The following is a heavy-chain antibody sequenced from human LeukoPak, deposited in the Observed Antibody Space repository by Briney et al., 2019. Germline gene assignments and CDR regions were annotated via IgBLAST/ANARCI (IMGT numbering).Heavy chain of an antibody. Sequence: GRSLRLSCAASGFTFSSYGMHWVRQAPGKGLEWVAVISSDGVNKYSADSVMGRFTISRDNSKNTLYLQMNSLRAEDTAVYYCAKGQNYYDGSGYYSTDYWGQGTPVAVSS. CDR3: AKGQNYYDGSGYYSTDY. CDR1: GFTFSSYG. D-gene: IGHD3-22*01. V-gene: IGHV3-30*18. J-gene: IGHJ4*02. CDR2: ISSDGVNK.